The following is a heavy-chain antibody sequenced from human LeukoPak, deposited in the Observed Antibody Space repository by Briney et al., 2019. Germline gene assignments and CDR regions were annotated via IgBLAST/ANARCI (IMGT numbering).Heavy chain of an antibody. CDR1: GGSVSSGSYY. CDR3: ARSAAAGYYYGMDV. V-gene: IGHV4-61*01. Sequence: SETLSLTCTVSGGSVSSGSYYWSWIRQPPGKGLEWIGYIYYSGSTNYNPSLKSRVTISVDTSKNQFSLKLSSVTVADTAVYYCARSAAAGYYYGMDVWGKGTTVTVSS. D-gene: IGHD6-13*01. J-gene: IGHJ6*04. CDR2: IYYSGST.